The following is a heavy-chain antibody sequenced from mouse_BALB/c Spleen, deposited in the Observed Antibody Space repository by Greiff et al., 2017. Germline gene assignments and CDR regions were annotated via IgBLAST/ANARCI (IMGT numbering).Heavy chain of an antibody. J-gene: IGHJ3*01. CDR1: GYSITSDYA. Sequence: EVQLQQSGPGLVKPSQSLSLTCTVTGYSITSDYAWNWIRQFPGNKLEWMGYISYSGSTSYNPSLKSRISITRDTSKNQFFLQLNSVTTEDTATYYCARFWDLAWFAYWGQGTLVTVSA. D-gene: IGHD4-1*01. CDR3: ARFWDLAWFAY. V-gene: IGHV3-2*02. CDR2: ISYSGST.